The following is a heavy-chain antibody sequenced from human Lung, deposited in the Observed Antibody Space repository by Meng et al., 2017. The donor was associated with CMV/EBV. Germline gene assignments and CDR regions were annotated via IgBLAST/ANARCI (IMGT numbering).Heavy chain of an antibody. CDR2: IYYSGST. V-gene: IGHV4-61*01. CDR3: AKIGRIVVVPVAGHHSAAFDI. CDR1: GGSVSSGSYY. D-gene: IGHD2-2*01. Sequence: SETLSLXCTVSGGSVSSGSYYWSWIRQPPGKRLEWIGYIYYSGSTNYNPSLKSRVTISVDTSKNQFSLRLSSVTAADTAVYYCAKIGRIVVVPVAGHHSAAFDIXGEGXMVTVSS. J-gene: IGHJ3*02.